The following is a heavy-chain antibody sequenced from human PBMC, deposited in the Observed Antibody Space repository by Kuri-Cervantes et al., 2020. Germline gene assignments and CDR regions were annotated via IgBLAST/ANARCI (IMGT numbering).Heavy chain of an antibody. V-gene: IGHV1-46*01. Sequence: ASVKVSCKASGYTFTSYYMHWVRQAPGQGLEWMGIINPSGGSTSYAQKFQGRVTMTRDTSTSTVYMELSSLRSEDTAVCYCARDSVSMDYGDEEDAFDIWGQGTMVTVSS. CDR1: GYTFTSYY. J-gene: IGHJ3*02. D-gene: IGHD4-17*01. CDR2: INPSGGST. CDR3: ARDSVSMDYGDEEDAFDI.